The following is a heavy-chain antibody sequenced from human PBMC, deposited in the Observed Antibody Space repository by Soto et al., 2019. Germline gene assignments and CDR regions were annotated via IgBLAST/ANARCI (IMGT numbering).Heavy chain of an antibody. CDR2: INPSGGST. D-gene: IGHD2-15*01. J-gene: IGHJ1*01. Sequence: QVQLVQSGAEVKKPGASVKVSCKASGYTFTSYYMHWVRQAPGQGLEWMGIINPSGGSTSYAQKFQGRVTMTRDTSTSTVYMELSSLRSEDTAVYYCARSAVVVVAANAEYFQHWGQGTLVTVSS. CDR1: GYTFTSYY. CDR3: ARSAVVVVAANAEYFQH. V-gene: IGHV1-46*01.